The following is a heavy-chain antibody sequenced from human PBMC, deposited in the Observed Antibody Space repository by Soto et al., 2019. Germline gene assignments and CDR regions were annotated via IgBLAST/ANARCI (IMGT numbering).Heavy chain of an antibody. V-gene: IGHV4-34*01. CDR3: VRSHLIRTCIAAAAQFDY. J-gene: IGHJ4*02. Sequence: SETLSLTGAVYGGSFSGYYWSWIRQPPGKGLEWIGEINHSGSTNYNPSLKSRVTISVDTSKNQFSLKLSSVTAADTAVYYCVRSHLIRTCIAAAAQFDYWGQGTLVTVSS. D-gene: IGHD6-13*01. CDR2: INHSGST. CDR1: GGSFSGYY.